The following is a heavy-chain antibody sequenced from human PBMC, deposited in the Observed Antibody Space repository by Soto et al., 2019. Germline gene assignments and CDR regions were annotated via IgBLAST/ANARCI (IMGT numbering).Heavy chain of an antibody. CDR2: IYWNDDK. CDR3: AHGSPRLRYCSSTSCYTEGYGMDV. CDR1: GFSLSTSGVG. J-gene: IGHJ6*02. D-gene: IGHD2-2*02. Sequence: QITLKESGPTLVKPTQTLTLTCTFSGFSLSTSGVGVGWIRQPPGKALEWLALIYWNDDKRYSPSLKSRLTLTKDTSKNQVVLTMTNMDPVDTATYYCAHGSPRLRYCSSTSCYTEGYGMDVWGQGTTVTVSS. V-gene: IGHV2-5*01.